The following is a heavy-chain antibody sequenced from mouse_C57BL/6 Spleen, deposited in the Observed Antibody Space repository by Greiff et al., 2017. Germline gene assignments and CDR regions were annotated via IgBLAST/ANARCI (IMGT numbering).Heavy chain of an antibody. J-gene: IGHJ2*01. CDR2: ISNGGGST. CDR1: GFTFSDYY. V-gene: IGHV5-12*01. CDR3: ARHVAGYFDY. Sequence: EVQGVESGGGLVQPGGSLKLSCAASGFTFSDYYMYWVRQTPEKRLEWVAYISNGGGSTYYPDTVKGRFTISRDNAKNTLYLQMSRLKSEDTAMYYCARHVAGYFDYWGQGTTLTVSS.